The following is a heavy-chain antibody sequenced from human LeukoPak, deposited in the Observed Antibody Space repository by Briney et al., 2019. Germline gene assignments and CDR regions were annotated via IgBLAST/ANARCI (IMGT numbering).Heavy chain of an antibody. J-gene: IGHJ4*02. CDR2: IYPGDSDT. CDR1: GYRFTSYW. V-gene: IGHV5-51*03. D-gene: IGHD2-21*02. CDR3: ARRAYCGGDCYYFDY. Sequence: KPGESPKTSCKGSGYRFTSYWIGWVRPMPGKGLEWMGIIYPGDSDTRYSPSFQGQVTISADKSISTAYLQWSSLKASDTAMYYCARRAYCGGDCYYFDYWGQGTLVTVSS.